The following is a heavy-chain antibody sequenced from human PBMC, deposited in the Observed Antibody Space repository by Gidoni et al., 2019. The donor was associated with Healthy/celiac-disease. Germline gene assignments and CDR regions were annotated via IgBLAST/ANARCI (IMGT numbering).Heavy chain of an antibody. CDR3: ARDYYYDSSGYPRGFQH. CDR2: IWYDGSNK. J-gene: IGHJ1*01. D-gene: IGHD3-22*01. CDR1: GFTLSSYR. Sequence: QVQLVESGGGVVQPGRSLRLSCAASGFTLSSYRMHWGRQAPGKVREWLAVIWYDGSNKYYADSVKGRFTISRDNSKNTLYLQMNSLRAEDTAVYYCARDYYYDSSGYPRGFQHWGQGTLVTVSS. V-gene: IGHV3-33*01.